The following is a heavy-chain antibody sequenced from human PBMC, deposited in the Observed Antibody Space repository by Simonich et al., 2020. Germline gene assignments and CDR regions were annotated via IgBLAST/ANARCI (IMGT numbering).Heavy chain of an antibody. D-gene: IGHD3-3*01. J-gene: IGHJ6*03. Sequence: QVQLVQSGAEVKKPGASVKVSCKASGYTFTGYYMHWVRQAPRQGLEWKGWFNPNRGGTNDAQKCQGRVTMTRDTSISTAYMELSRLRSDDTAVYYCARGGVQYYYYYMDVWGKGTTVTVSS. CDR2: FNPNRGGT. V-gene: IGHV1-2*02. CDR3: ARGGVQYYYYYMDV. CDR1: GYTFTGYY.